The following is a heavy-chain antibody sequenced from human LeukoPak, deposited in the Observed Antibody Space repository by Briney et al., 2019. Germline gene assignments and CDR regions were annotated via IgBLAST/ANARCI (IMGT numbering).Heavy chain of an antibody. Sequence: ASVKVSCKASGDTFTGYYMHWVRQAPGEGGGWMGWINPNSGGTTNPQKLQAGVTMTTDTSTSTAYMELRSLRSDDAAVYYCARALGYDILTGYYKPTFDYWGQGTLVTVSS. D-gene: IGHD3-9*01. V-gene: IGHV1-2*02. J-gene: IGHJ4*02. CDR3: ARALGYDILTGYYKPTFDY. CDR1: GDTFTGYY. CDR2: INPNSGGT.